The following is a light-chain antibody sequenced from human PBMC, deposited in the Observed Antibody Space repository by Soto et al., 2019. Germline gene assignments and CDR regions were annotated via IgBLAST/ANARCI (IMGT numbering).Light chain of an antibody. Sequence: DIQMTQSPSAMSASVGDRVTITCRASQGISHYLTWFQQKPGKVPKRLIYDAFSLQSGVPSRFSGNGSGTEFTLTIISLQPEDSATYYCLQHNNYPWTFGHGTRVEIK. CDR2: DAF. CDR3: LQHNNYPWT. V-gene: IGKV1-17*03. CDR1: QGISHY. J-gene: IGKJ1*01.